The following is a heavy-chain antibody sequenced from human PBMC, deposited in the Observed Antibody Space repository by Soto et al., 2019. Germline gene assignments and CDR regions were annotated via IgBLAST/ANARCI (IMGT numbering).Heavy chain of an antibody. CDR2: LYTRGTT. CDR3: AKGGTYYFDS. D-gene: IGHD3-16*01. V-gene: IGHV4-4*07. J-gene: IGHJ4*01. Sequence: SETLSLTCSVSGASISNFYWSWIRQSAGKGLEWIGRLYTRGTTDYNPSLKSRVTMSIDTSKNRVSLSLTSVTAADTAVYYCAKGGTYYFDSWGHGXVVTVPS. CDR1: GASISNFY.